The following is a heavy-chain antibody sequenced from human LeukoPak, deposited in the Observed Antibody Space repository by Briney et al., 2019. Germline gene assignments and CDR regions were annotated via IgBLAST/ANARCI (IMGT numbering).Heavy chain of an antibody. Sequence: SETLSLTCTVAGGSISSSGYYWGWIRLPPGKGLEWIGSIYYNGNTYYNPFLKSRLTISVDTSKNQFSLKLSSVTAADTAVYYCARTYCSGGSCHFDYWGQGTLVTVSS. CDR1: GGSISSSGYY. J-gene: IGHJ4*02. D-gene: IGHD2-15*01. CDR2: IYYNGNT. V-gene: IGHV4-39*01. CDR3: ARTYCSGGSCHFDY.